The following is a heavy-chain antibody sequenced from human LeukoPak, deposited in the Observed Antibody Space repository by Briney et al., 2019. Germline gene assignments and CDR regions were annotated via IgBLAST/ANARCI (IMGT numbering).Heavy chain of an antibody. J-gene: IGHJ5*02. CDR3: ARDGSEWSRDL. CDR1: GFTFSSYW. V-gene: IGHV3-74*01. CDR2: INSDESST. D-gene: IGHD2-15*01. Sequence: GGSLRLSCAASGFTFSSYWMYWVRQAPGKGLVWVSRINSDESSTSYADSVKGRFTISRDNAKNTLYLQMNSLRAEDTAVYYCARDGSEWSRDLWGQGTLVTVSS.